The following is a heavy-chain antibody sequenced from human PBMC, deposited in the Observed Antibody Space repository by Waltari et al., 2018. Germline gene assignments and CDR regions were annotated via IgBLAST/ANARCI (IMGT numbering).Heavy chain of an antibody. V-gene: IGHV1-69*13. CDR3: ARDRDGYCSGGSCYSSFDY. CDR2: IIPIFGTA. Sequence: QVQLVQSGAEVKKPGSSVKVSCKASGGTFSSYAISWVRQAPGQGLEWMGGIIPIFGTANYAQKFQGRVTMTADESTSTAYMELSSLRSEDTAVYYCARDRDGYCSGGSCYSSFDYWGQGTLVTVSS. CDR1: GGTFSSYA. J-gene: IGHJ4*02. D-gene: IGHD2-15*01.